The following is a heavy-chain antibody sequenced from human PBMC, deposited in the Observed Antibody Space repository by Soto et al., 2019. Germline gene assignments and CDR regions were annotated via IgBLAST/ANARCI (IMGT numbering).Heavy chain of an antibody. CDR3: AKDSFINLRGYDSY. J-gene: IGHJ4*02. Sequence: LRLSCAASGFTFSTYSMIWVRQAPGKGLEWVSAISGSGDSTYYADSVKGRFTISRDNSKNTLYLQMSSLRAEDTAIYYCAKDSFINLRGYDSYWGQGTLVTVSS. V-gene: IGHV3-23*01. CDR2: ISGSGDST. CDR1: GFTFSTYS. D-gene: IGHD5-12*01.